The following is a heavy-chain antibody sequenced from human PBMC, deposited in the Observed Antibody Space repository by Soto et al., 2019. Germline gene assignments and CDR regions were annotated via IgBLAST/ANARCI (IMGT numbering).Heavy chain of an antibody. V-gene: IGHV1-18*04. J-gene: IGHJ6*02. CDR2: ISAYNGNT. CDR3: ARDAGRTYYYYYGMDV. Sequence: GASVRVSCKASGYTFTSYGISWVRQAPGQGLEWMGWISAYNGNTNYAQKLQGRVTMTTDTSTSTAYMELRSLRSDDTAVYYCARDAGRTYYYYYGMDVWGQGTTVTVSS. CDR1: GYTFTSYG. D-gene: IGHD3-10*01.